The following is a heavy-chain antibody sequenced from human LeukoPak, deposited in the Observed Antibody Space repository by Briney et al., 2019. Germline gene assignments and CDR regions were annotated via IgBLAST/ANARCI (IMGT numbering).Heavy chain of an antibody. Sequence: GGSLRLSCAASGFTFSSYWMHWVRQAPGRGLVWVSRINSDGITTNYADSVKGRFTISRDNVKNTVDLQMTSLRAEDTTVYYCTRSSRYDSLNMDVWGKGTTVTVS. D-gene: IGHD3-16*02. V-gene: IGHV3-74*01. J-gene: IGHJ6*03. CDR3: TRSSRYDSLNMDV. CDR2: INSDGITT. CDR1: GFTFSSYW.